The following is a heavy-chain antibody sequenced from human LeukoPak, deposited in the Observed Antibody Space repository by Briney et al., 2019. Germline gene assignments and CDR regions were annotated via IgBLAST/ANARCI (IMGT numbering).Heavy chain of an antibody. CDR2: INHSGST. V-gene: IGHV4-34*01. D-gene: IGHD3-10*01. CDR3: ARHLGSRLLWFGRRAFDI. Sequence: PSETLSLTCAVYGGSFSGYYLSWVRQPPGKGLEWIGEINHSGSTNYNPSLKSRVTISVDTSKNQFSLKLSSVTAADTAVYYCARHLGSRLLWFGRRAFDIWGQGTMVTVSS. J-gene: IGHJ3*02. CDR1: GGSFSGYY.